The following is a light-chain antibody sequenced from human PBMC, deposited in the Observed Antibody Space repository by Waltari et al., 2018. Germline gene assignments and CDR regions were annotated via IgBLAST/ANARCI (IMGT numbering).Light chain of an antibody. CDR2: WAS. J-gene: IGKJ1*01. CDR3: QQYYSTPRA. Sequence: DIVMTQSPDSLAVSLGERATINCKSSQSVLYSSNSKNYLAWYQQKPGQPPKPLIYWASTRESGVPDRFSGSGSGTDFTLTITSLQAEDVAVYYCQQYYSTPRAFGQGTKVEIK. V-gene: IGKV4-1*01. CDR1: QSVLYSSNSKNY.